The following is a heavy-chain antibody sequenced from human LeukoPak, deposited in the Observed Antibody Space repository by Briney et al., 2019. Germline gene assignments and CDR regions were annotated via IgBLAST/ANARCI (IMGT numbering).Heavy chain of an antibody. V-gene: IGHV4-31*03. CDR2: IYYSGST. CDR1: GDSINGGGYY. D-gene: IGHD3-10*01. Sequence: KTSETLSLTCTVSGDSINGGGYYWSWIRQHPGKGLEWIGYIYYSGSTYYNPSLKSRVTISVDTSKNQFSLKASSVTVADTAVYYCARDAYYGPGSLVYWGQGTLVTVSS. CDR3: ARDAYYGPGSLVY. J-gene: IGHJ4*02.